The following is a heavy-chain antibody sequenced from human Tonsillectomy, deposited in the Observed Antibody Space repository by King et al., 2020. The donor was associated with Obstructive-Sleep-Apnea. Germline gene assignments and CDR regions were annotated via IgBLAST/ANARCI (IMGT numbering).Heavy chain of an antibody. Sequence: VQLVESGGGLVQPGGSLRLSCAASGFTVSSNYMSWVRQAPGKGLEWVSVIYSGGSTYYADSVKGRFTISRDNSKNTLYLQMNSLRAEDTAVYYCARAITYYYGSGSSDYWGQGTLVPVSS. CDR1: GFTVSSNY. D-gene: IGHD3-10*01. CDR3: ARAITYYYGSGSSDY. J-gene: IGHJ4*02. CDR2: IYSGGST. V-gene: IGHV3-66*01.